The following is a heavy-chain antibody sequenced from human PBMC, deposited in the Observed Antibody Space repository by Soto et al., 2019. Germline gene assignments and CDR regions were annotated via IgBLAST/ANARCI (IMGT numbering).Heavy chain of an antibody. Sequence: SVKVSCKASGGTFSSYAISWVRQAPGQGLEWMGGIIPIFGTANYAQKFQGRVTITADESTSTAYMELSSLRSEDTAVYYCAREGDYDSSGYYLSRMDVWGQGTTVTVSS. D-gene: IGHD3-22*01. CDR2: IIPIFGTA. J-gene: IGHJ6*02. V-gene: IGHV1-69*13. CDR3: AREGDYDSSGYYLSRMDV. CDR1: GGTFSSYA.